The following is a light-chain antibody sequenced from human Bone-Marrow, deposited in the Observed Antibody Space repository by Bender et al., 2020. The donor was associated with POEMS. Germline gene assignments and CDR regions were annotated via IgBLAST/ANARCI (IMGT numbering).Light chain of an antibody. CDR2: EVT. V-gene: IGLV2-8*01. CDR3: ISYAGCNNFM. J-gene: IGLJ3*02. Sequence: QSALTQPPSASGSPGQSVTISCTGTSNDVGGYNYVSWYQQYPGKAPKLMIYEVTKRPSGVPDRFSGSRSGNTASLTVSGLQGEDEADYFCISYAGCNNFMFGGGTKLTVL. CDR1: SNDVGGYNY.